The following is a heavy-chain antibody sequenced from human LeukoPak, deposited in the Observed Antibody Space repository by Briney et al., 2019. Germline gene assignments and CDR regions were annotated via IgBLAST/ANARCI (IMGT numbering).Heavy chain of an antibody. Sequence: SVKVSCKASGFTFTSSAVQWVRQARGQRLEWIGWIVVGSGNTNYAQKFQERVTITRDMSTSTAYMELSSLRSEDTAVYYCASHSGSYYGFFDYWGQGTLVTVSS. CDR3: ASHSGSYYGFFDY. D-gene: IGHD1-26*01. J-gene: IGHJ4*02. CDR2: IVVGSGNT. V-gene: IGHV1-58*01. CDR1: GFTFTSSA.